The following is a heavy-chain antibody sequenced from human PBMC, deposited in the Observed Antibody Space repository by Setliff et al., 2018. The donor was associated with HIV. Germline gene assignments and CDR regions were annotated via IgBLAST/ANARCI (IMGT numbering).Heavy chain of an antibody. Sequence: ASVKVSCKASGYTFTSYYMHWVRQAPGQGLEWMGIINPSGGSTSYAQKFQGRVTMTRNNAENSLSLQMNSLTVDDTAIYYCASDLNWASADYWGQGILVTVSS. CDR1: GYTFTSYY. D-gene: IGHD7-27*01. CDR3: ASDLNWASADY. CDR2: INPSGGST. J-gene: IGHJ4*02. V-gene: IGHV1-46*01.